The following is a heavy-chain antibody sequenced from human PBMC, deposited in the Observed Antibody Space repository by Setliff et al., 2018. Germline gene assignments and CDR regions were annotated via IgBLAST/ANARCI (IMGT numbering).Heavy chain of an antibody. CDR1: GYNFITLG. D-gene: IGHD2-15*01. J-gene: IGHJ4*02. V-gene: IGHV1-18*01. CDR3: ARGRGPDIVVTIPGDY. Sequence: ASVKVSCKTSGYNFITLGINWVRQAPGQGLEWVGWISPYSGKTDYAQKFQDRVIMTIDPSTTTAYMELKTLRSDDTAVYYCARGRGPDIVVTIPGDYWGQGTQVTV. CDR2: ISPYSGKT.